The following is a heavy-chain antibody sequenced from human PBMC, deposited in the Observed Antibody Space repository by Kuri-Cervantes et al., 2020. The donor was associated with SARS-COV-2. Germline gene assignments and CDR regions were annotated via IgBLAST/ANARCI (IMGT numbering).Heavy chain of an antibody. V-gene: IGHV4-38-2*02. D-gene: IGHD6-13*01. CDR2: IYHSGST. J-gene: IGHJ4*02. CDR3: ARSFSSWYPDY. CDR1: GYSISSGYY. Sequence: GSLRLSCTVSGYSISSGYYWGWIRQPPGKGLEWIGSIYHSGSTYYNPSLKSRVTISVDTSKNQFSLKLSSVTAADTAVYYCARSFSSWYPDYWGQGTLVTVSS.